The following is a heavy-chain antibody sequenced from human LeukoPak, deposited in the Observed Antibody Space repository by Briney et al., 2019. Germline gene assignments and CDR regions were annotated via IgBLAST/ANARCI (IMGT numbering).Heavy chain of an antibody. Sequence: ASVKVSCKVSGYTLTELSMHWVRQAPGKGLEWMGGFDPEDGETIYAQKFQGRVTMTEDTSTDTAYKELSSLRSEDTAVYYCATVGKWELLPKFDYWGQGTLVTVSS. V-gene: IGHV1-24*01. D-gene: IGHD1-26*01. CDR3: ATVGKWELLPKFDY. J-gene: IGHJ4*02. CDR2: FDPEDGET. CDR1: GYTLTELS.